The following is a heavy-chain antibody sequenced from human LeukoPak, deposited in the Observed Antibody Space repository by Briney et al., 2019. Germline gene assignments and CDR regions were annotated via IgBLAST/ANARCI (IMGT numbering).Heavy chain of an antibody. J-gene: IGHJ4*02. V-gene: IGHV3-23*01. CDR3: ARVPSSGSRYGPRFDY. CDR1: GFTFSSYG. CDR2: ISGSGGST. Sequence: GGTLRLSCAASGFTFSSYGMSWVRQAPGKGLEWVSAISGSGGSTYYADSVKGRFTISRDNSKNTLFLQMNSLRAEDTAVYYCARVPSSGSRYGPRFDYWGQGTLVTVSS. D-gene: IGHD5-18*01.